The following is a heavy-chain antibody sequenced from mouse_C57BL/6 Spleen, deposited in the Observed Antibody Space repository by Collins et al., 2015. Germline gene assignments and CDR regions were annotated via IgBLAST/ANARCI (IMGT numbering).Heavy chain of an antibody. CDR1: GYAFSTYW. V-gene: IGHV1-76*01. Sequence: QVQLQQSGAELVKPGASVRISCKASGYAFSTYWMNWVKQRPGQGLEWIARIYPGSGNTYYNEKFKGKATLTAEKSSSTAYMQLSSLTSEDSAVYFCARSGYGSSYVHWYFDVWGTGTTVTVSS. J-gene: IGHJ1*03. CDR2: IYPGSGNT. D-gene: IGHD1-1*01. CDR3: ARSGYGSSYVHWYFDV.